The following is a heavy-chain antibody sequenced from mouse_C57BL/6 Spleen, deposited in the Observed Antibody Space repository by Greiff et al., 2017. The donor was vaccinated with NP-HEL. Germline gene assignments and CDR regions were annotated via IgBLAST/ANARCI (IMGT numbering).Heavy chain of an antibody. J-gene: IGHJ4*01. CDR2: INPNNGGT. D-gene: IGHD2-2*01. V-gene: IGHV1-22*01. CDR3: ARGGIYYGYDVRAMDY. CDR1: GYTFTDYN. Sequence: EVQLQQSGPELVKPGASVKMSCKASGYTFTDYNMHWVKQSHGKSLEWIGYINPNNGGTSYNQKFKGKATLTVNKSSSTAYMELRSLTSEDSAVYYCARGGIYYGYDVRAMDYWGQGTSVTVSS.